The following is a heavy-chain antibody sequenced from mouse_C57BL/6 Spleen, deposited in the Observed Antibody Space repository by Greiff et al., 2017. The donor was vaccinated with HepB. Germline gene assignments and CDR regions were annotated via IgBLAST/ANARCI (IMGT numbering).Heavy chain of an antibody. V-gene: IGHV5-12*01. CDR2: ISNGGGST. CDR1: GFTFSDYY. D-gene: IGHD1-1*01. Sequence: DVKLVESGGGLVQPGGSLKLSCAASGFTFSDYYMYWVRQTPEKRLEWVAYISNGGGSTYYPDTVKGRFTISRDNAKNTLYLQMSRLKSEDTAMYYCARHPYYYGSSYDWYFDVWGTGTTVTVSS. CDR3: ARHPYYYGSSYDWYFDV. J-gene: IGHJ1*03.